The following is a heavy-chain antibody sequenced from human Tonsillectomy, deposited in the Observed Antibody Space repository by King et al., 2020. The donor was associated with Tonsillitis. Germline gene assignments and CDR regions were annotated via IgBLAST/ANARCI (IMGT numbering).Heavy chain of an antibody. V-gene: IGHV1-46*01. CDR1: GYTFTTYY. D-gene: IGHD2-2*01. J-gene: IGHJ5*02. CDR3: ARDRPCSSISCYGGSWFDP. CDR2: INPSGGST. Sequence: VQLVESGAEVKKPGASVKVSCTASGYTFTTYYMHWVRQAPGQGLEWMGMINPSGGSTSYAQKFQDRVTITRDTSTSIVYLDLSSLRSEDTAVYYCARDRPCSSISCYGGSWFDPWGQGTLVTVSS.